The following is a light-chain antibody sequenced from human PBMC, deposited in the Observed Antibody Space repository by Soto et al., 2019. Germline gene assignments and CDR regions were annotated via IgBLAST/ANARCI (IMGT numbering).Light chain of an antibody. J-gene: IGKJ4*01. CDR2: DAS. Sequence: SVLTQSPATLSLSPGERATLSCRASQSVSSFLAWYQQKPGQAPRLLIYDASNKATGIPARFSGSGSGTDFTLTINSLEPEDFAVYYCQQRSNWPLTFGGGTKVDIK. CDR1: QSVSSF. CDR3: QQRSNWPLT. V-gene: IGKV3-11*01.